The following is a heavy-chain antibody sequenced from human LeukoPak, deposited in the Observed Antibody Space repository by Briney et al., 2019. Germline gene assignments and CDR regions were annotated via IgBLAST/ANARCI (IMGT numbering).Heavy chain of an antibody. V-gene: IGHV4-59*01. CDR3: ARVFPWNVAFDI. Sequence: SETLSLTCTVSGGSISSYYWSWIRQPPGKGLEWIGYIYYSGSTNYNPSLKSRVTISVDTSKNQFSLKLSSVTAADTAVYYCARVFPWNVAFDIWGQGTMVTVSS. CDR1: GGSISSYY. D-gene: IGHD1-1*01. J-gene: IGHJ3*02. CDR2: IYYSGST.